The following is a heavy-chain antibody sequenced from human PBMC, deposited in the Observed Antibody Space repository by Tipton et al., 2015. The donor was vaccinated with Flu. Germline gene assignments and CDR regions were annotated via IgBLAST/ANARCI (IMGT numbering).Heavy chain of an antibody. CDR2: VSGGGAIT. V-gene: IGHV3-23*01. D-gene: IGHD5-24*01. Sequence: SLRLACAASGFTFSRYAMSWVRQAPGKGLEWVSAVSGGGAITYFADSVKGRFTISRDNSKNILYLQMNSLRADDTAVYYCARSREGYNLLDYWGQGTLVTVSS. CDR3: ARSREGYNLLDY. CDR1: GFTFSRYA. J-gene: IGHJ4*02.